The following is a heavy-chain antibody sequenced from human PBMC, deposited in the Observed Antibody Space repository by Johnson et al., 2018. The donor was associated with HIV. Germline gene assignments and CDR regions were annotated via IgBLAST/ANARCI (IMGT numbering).Heavy chain of an antibody. CDR1: GFTFSNAW. Sequence: QVQLVESGGGVVQPGGSLRLSCAASGFTFSNAWMSWIRQAPGKGLEWVSYISSSGNTMYYADSVKGRFTISRDNSKNTLYLQMNRLRAEDTAVYYCAREEGSGEPPNAFDIWGQGTMVTVSS. D-gene: IGHD3-16*01. J-gene: IGHJ3*02. CDR3: AREEGSGEPPNAFDI. V-gene: IGHV3-11*04. CDR2: ISSSGNTM.